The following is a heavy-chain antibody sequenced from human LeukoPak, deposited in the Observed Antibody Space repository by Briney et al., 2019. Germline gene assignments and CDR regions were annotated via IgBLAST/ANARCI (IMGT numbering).Heavy chain of an antibody. V-gene: IGHV4-59*08. Sequence: SETLSLTCTLSGASTTSYSWSWIRPPPGEGREWIGYIYYSGSTTYKPSVKNRVTISVDTSKNPYSLTLSSVTAADTAVYYCARLSIVGATNFDYWGQGTLVTVSS. CDR1: GASTTSYS. J-gene: IGHJ4*02. CDR2: IYYSGST. D-gene: IGHD1-26*01. CDR3: ARLSIVGATNFDY.